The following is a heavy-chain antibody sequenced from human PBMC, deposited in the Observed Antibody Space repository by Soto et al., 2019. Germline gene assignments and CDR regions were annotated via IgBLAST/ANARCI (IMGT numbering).Heavy chain of an antibody. CDR3: SRGPGYYFDY. Sequence: EVQLVESGGGLVQPGGSLRLSCAASGFTFSSYAMHWVRQAPGKGLEYVSAISSNGGSTYYANSAKGRFTISRDNSKNTLYLQMGSLRAEDMAVYYCSRGPGYYFDYWCQGTLVTVSS. CDR1: GFTFSSYA. V-gene: IGHV3-64*01. J-gene: IGHJ4*02. CDR2: ISSNGGST.